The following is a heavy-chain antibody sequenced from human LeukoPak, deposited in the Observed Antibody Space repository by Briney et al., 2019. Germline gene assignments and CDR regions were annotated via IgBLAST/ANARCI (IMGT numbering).Heavy chain of an antibody. V-gene: IGHV3-30*03. CDR2: ISYDGSNK. Sequence: GGSLRLSCAASGFTFSSYGMHWVRQAPGKGLEWVAVISYDGSNKYYADSVKGRFTISRDNAKNSPYLQMNSLRAEDTAVYYCASCSSTNCYWGQGTLVTVSS. D-gene: IGHD2-2*01. CDR3: ASCSSTNCY. J-gene: IGHJ4*02. CDR1: GFTFSSYG.